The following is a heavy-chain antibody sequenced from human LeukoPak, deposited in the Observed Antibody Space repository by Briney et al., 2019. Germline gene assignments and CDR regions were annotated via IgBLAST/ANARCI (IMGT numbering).Heavy chain of an antibody. J-gene: IGHJ4*02. Sequence: SETLSLTCAVYGXSFSGYYLSWIRQPPGKGLEWIGEINHSGSTNYNPSLKSRVTISVDTSKNQFSLKLSSVTAADTAVYYCARLHSGWYEFDYWGQGTLVTVSS. CDR1: GXSFSGYY. CDR3: ARLHSGWYEFDY. D-gene: IGHD6-19*01. CDR2: INHSGST. V-gene: IGHV4-34*01.